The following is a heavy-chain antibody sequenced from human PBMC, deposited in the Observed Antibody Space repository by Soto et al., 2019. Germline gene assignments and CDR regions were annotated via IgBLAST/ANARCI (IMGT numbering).Heavy chain of an antibody. D-gene: IGHD2-21*02. CDR3: ARDLWGYCGTDCYPLDV. Sequence: PSVTLSLTCTVSGGSISGYYWSWIRQPPGKGLEWIGYMYNTGSTVYNPSFKSRVTISVDTSKNQFSLKLNSVTAADAAVYYCARDLWGYCGTDCYPLDVWGQGTTVTVSS. CDR1: GGSISGYY. J-gene: IGHJ6*02. CDR2: MYNTGST. V-gene: IGHV4-59*01.